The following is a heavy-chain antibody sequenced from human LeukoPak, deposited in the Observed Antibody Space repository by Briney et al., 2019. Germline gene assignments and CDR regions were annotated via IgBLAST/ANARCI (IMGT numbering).Heavy chain of an antibody. J-gene: IGHJ4*02. D-gene: IGHD1-26*01. CDR2: ISSSGSTI. Sequence: QAGGSLRLSCAASGFTFSSYEMNWVRQAPGKGLEWVSYISSSGSTIYYADSVKGRFTISRDNAKNSLYLQMSSLRAEDTAVYYCARWRDGGRYFDYWGQGTLVTVSS. CDR3: ARWRDGGRYFDY. V-gene: IGHV3-48*03. CDR1: GFTFSSYE.